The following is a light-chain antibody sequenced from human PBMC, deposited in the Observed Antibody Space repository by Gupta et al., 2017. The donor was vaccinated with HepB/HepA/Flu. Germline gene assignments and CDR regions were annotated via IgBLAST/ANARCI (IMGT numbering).Light chain of an antibody. J-gene: IGKJ4*01. CDR3: IQASHWPLT. CDR2: NVS. Sequence: DVVMTQSPLSLPVTLGPPASISCSSSQGLVNSDGNNYLNWFQQRPGQSPRRLIYNVSNRDSGVPDRFSGSESVNIYTLRISRVESDDVGIYYCIQASHWPLTFGGGTKVEIK. CDR1: QGLVNSDGNNY. V-gene: IGKV2-30*01.